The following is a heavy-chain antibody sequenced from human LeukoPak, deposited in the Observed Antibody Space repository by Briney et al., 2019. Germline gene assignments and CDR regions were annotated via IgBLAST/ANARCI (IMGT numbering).Heavy chain of an antibody. V-gene: IGHV3-20*04. CDR3: ASLGYSRAY. CDR2: INWNGGST. Sequence: PGGSLRLSCAASGFTFDDYGMSWVRQAPGKGLEWVSGINWNGGSTGYANSVKGRFTISRDNSKNTLYLQMGSLRAEDMAVYYCASLGYSRAYWGQGTLVTVSS. D-gene: IGHD6-13*01. CDR1: GFTFDDYG. J-gene: IGHJ4*02.